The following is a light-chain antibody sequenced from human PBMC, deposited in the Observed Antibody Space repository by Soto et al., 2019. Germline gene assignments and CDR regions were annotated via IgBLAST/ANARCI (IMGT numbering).Light chain of an antibody. CDR2: EVI. Sequence: QSVLTQPASVSGSPGQSITISCTGSFSDIGSYNLVSWYQQHPGKAPKLMIYEVIKRPSGVSDRFSGSKSGNTASLTISGLQAEDEAHYYCVSFAGGTYVFGTGTQLTVL. J-gene: IGLJ1*01. CDR3: VSFAGGTYV. CDR1: FSDIGSYNL. V-gene: IGLV2-23*02.